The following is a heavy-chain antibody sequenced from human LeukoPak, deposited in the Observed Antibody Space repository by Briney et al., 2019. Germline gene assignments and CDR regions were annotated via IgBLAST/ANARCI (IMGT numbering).Heavy chain of an antibody. CDR3: ARGADYSFDQ. CDR1: GFTFSSSV. J-gene: IGHJ4*02. D-gene: IGHD2-21*01. Sequence: HPAGSLRLSCIASGFTFSSSVNNSHRQAPGKGLERVANIKGDGGEEFYMDSVMGRFTISRDNAKNSLYLQMNSLRSEDTAVYYCARGADYSFDQWGQGTLVTVSS. CDR2: IKGDGGEE. V-gene: IGHV3-7*04.